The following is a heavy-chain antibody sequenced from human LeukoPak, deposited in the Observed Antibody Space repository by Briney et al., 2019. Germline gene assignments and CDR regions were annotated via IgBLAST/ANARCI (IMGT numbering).Heavy chain of an antibody. V-gene: IGHV3-48*03. CDR1: GFTFSSYE. J-gene: IGHJ2*01. CDR2: ISSSASTI. CDR3: AQGDWYFDP. D-gene: IGHD1-26*01. Sequence: PGGSLRLSCAASGFTFSSYEMNWVRQAPGTGLEWVSYISSSASTIYYADSVKGRFTISRDNVKNSLYLQMNSLRAEDTAVYYCAQGDWYFDPRGRGTLVTVSS.